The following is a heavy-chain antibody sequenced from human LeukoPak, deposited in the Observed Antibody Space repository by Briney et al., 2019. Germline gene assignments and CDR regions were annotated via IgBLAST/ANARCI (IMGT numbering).Heavy chain of an antibody. CDR1: GFTVSSNY. V-gene: IGHV3-33*08. Sequence: GGSLRLSCAASGFTVSSNYMSWVRQAPGKGLDWVAVIWYDDSKKYSADSAKGRFTISRDNSKNTLYLQMNSLRDEDTAVYFCARGRRSRDAFDIWGQGTMVIVSS. CDR3: ARGRRSRDAFDI. J-gene: IGHJ3*02. D-gene: IGHD1-14*01. CDR2: IWYDDSKK.